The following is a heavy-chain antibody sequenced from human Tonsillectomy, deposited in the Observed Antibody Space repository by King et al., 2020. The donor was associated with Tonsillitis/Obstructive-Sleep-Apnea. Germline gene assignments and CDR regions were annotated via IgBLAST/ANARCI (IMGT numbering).Heavy chain of an antibody. Sequence: QLQESGPGLVKPSETLSLTCTVSGGSISSSSYYWGWIRQPPGKGLEWIGSIYYIVSTYYNPSLKSRVTISVDTSKNQFSLKLSSVTAADTAVYYCARVSLSWYFDLWGRGTLVTVSS. CDR2: IYYIVST. J-gene: IGHJ2*01. V-gene: IGHV4-39*01. CDR3: ARVSLSWYFDL. CDR1: GGSISSSSYY.